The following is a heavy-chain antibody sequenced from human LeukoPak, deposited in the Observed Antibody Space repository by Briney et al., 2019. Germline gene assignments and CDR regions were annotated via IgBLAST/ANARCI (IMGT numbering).Heavy chain of an antibody. CDR1: GYTFTSYY. CDR3: VSRGQFSSRDLFDT. J-gene: IGHJ4*02. D-gene: IGHD2/OR15-2a*01. Sequence: ASVKVSCKASGYTFTSYYIHWVRQAPGQGLEWMGMINPTSGSAAYAQKFLGRLTMIRDTSTSKVYMELSSVTSEDTAVFYCVSRGQFSSRDLFDTWGQGTLVTVSS. V-gene: IGHV1-46*01. CDR2: INPTSGSA.